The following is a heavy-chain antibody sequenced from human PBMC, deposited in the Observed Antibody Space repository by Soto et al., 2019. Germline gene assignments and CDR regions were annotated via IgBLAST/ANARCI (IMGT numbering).Heavy chain of an antibody. Sequence: QVQLVQSGAEVKTPGSSVKVSCKASGGTFNSFSIDWVRQAPGQGLEWMGGIIPMSGRPNYAQRFQSRVTFSADKSTNTVYMEVNSLTYEDTAVYYCTRRGHQSANWFDPWGQGTLVTVSS. CDR1: GGTFNSFS. J-gene: IGHJ5*02. CDR2: IIPMSGRP. V-gene: IGHV1-69*06. CDR3: TRRGHQSANWFDP.